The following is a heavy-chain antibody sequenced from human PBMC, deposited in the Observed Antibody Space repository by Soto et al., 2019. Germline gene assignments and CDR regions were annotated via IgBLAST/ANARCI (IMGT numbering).Heavy chain of an antibody. CDR3: ARVRVGAKIPADGMDV. J-gene: IGHJ6*02. Sequence: QVQLVQSGAEVKKPGSSVKVSCKASGGTFSSYAISWVRQAPGQGLEWMGGIIPIFGTANYAQKFQGRVTITADESTTTAYKEPSSLRSEDTAVYYCARVRVGAKIPADGMDVWGQGTTVTVSS. CDR2: IIPIFGTA. D-gene: IGHD1-26*01. V-gene: IGHV1-69*01. CDR1: GGTFSSYA.